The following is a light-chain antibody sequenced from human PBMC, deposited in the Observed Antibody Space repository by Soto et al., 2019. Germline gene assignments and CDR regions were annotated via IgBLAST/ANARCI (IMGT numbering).Light chain of an antibody. CDR3: QHYNSYSEA. Sequence: DIQMTQSPSTLSGSVGDRVTITWRASQTISSWLAWYQQKPGKAPKLLIYKASTLKSGVPSRFSGSGSGTESTLTISSLQPDDFATYYCQHYNSYSEAFGQGTKVDI. V-gene: IGKV1-5*03. CDR1: QTISSW. CDR2: KAS. J-gene: IGKJ1*01.